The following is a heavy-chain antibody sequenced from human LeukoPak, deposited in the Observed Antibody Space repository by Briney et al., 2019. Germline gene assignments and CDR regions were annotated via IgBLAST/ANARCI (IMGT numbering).Heavy chain of an antibody. J-gene: IGHJ4*02. CDR2: IYYSGGT. Sequence: SETLSLTCTVSGGSISSSSYYWGWIRQPPGKGLEWIGSIYYSGGTYYNPSLKSRVTISVDTSKNQFSLKLSSVTAADTAVYYCARDSAMGSTSFDSWGQGTLVTVSS. D-gene: IGHD1-26*01. V-gene: IGHV4-39*07. CDR3: ARDSAMGSTSFDS. CDR1: GGSISSSSYY.